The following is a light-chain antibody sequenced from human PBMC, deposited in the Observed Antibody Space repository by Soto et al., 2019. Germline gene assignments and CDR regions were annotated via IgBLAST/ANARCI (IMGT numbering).Light chain of an antibody. V-gene: IGKV3-20*01. CDR3: QQYCSSPQT. CDR1: QTVSSSY. CDR2: GAS. Sequence: EIVLTQSPGPLSLSPGEGATLSCRASQTVSSSYLAWYQQSLGQAPRLLIYGASNRATGIPDRFSGSGSGTDFTLTISRLEPEDFAVYYCQQYCSSPQTFGQGTKVEIK. J-gene: IGKJ1*01.